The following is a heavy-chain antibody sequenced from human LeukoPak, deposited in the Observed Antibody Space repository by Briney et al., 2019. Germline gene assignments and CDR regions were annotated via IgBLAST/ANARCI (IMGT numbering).Heavy chain of an antibody. CDR2: IYWNDDK. CDR1: GFSLSTNAVG. CDR3: AHTREIDFRFSYWFDP. J-gene: IGHJ5*02. Sequence: SGPTLVNPTQTLTLTCTFSGFSLSTNAVGMGWIRQPPGKALEWLALIYWNDDKRYSPSLKSRLTITRDTSKKNQVVLTMANMDPVDTATYYCAHTREIDFRFSYWFDPWGQGTLVTVSS. V-gene: IGHV2-5*01. D-gene: IGHD3/OR15-3a*01.